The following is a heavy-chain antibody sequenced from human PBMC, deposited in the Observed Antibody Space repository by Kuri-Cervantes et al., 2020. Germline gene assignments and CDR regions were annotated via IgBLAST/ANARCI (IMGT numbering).Heavy chain of an antibody. CDR3: AKDPLSAGYCSGGSCLYFDY. D-gene: IGHD2-15*01. J-gene: IGHJ4*02. Sequence: GESLKISCAASGFTFNNYAMSWVHQAPGKGLEWVSIISGSGGSTYYADSVKGRFTISRDNSKNTLYLQMNSLRAEDTAVYYCAKDPLSAGYCSGGSCLYFDYWGQGTLVTVSS. V-gene: IGHV3-23*01. CDR1: GFTFNNYA. CDR2: ISGSGGST.